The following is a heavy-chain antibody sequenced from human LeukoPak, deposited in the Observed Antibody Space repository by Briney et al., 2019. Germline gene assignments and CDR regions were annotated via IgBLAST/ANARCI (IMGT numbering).Heavy chain of an antibody. CDR2: ISGSGGST. CDR3: AKSGNDYGDYHAFDI. Sequence: GGSLRLSCAASGFTVSSNYMSWVRQAPGKGLEWVSAISGSGGSTYYADSVKGRFTISRDNSKNTLYLQMNSLRAEDTAVYYCAKSGNDYGDYHAFDIWGQGTMVTVSS. D-gene: IGHD4-17*01. CDR1: GFTVSSNY. V-gene: IGHV3-23*01. J-gene: IGHJ3*02.